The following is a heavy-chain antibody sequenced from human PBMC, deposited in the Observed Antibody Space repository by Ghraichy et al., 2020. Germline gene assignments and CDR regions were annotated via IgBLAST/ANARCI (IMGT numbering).Heavy chain of an antibody. CDR2: ISGSGGST. CDR3: AKPLVRIAVAGNFDY. V-gene: IGHV3-23*01. D-gene: IGHD6-19*01. Sequence: LSLTCAASGFTFSSYAMSWVRQAPGKGLEWGSAISGSGGSTYYADSVKGRFTISRDNSKNTLYLQMNSLRAEDTAVYYCAKPLVRIAVAGNFDYWGQGTLVTVSS. J-gene: IGHJ4*02. CDR1: GFTFSSYA.